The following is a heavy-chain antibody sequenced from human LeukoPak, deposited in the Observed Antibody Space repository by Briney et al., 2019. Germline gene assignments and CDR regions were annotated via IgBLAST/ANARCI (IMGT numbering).Heavy chain of an antibody. CDR2: IRYDGSNK. V-gene: IGHV3-30*02. CDR1: GFTFSNYG. Sequence: GGSLRLSCAASGFTFSNYGMHWVRQAPGKGLEWAAFIRYDGSNKYYADSVKGRFTISRDNSYNTVSLQMNSLRDEDTGVYYCAKGLRTGVGPYMGYHYYMDVWGKGATVTVSS. CDR3: AKGLRTGVGPYMGYHYYMDV. D-gene: IGHD3-16*01. J-gene: IGHJ6*03.